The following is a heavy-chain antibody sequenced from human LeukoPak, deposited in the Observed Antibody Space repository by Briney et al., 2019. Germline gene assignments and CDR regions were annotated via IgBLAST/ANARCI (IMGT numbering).Heavy chain of an antibody. D-gene: IGHD4-17*01. Sequence: SETLSLTCAVYGGSFSGYYWTWIRQPPGKGLEWIGEMNHSGSANYNPSLKSRVTISVDTSKNQCSLRLSSVTAADTAVYYCASIYGDYTKGGYYFDYWGQGTLVTVSS. J-gene: IGHJ4*02. CDR1: GGSFSGYY. CDR2: MNHSGSA. V-gene: IGHV4-34*01. CDR3: ASIYGDYTKGGYYFDY.